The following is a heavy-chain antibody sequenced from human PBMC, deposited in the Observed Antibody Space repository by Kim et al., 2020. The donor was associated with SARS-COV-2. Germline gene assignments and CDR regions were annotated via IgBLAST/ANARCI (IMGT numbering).Heavy chain of an antibody. CDR1: GFTFSSYA. V-gene: IGHV3-64D*09. D-gene: IGHD3-10*01. J-gene: IGHJ6*02. CDR2: ISSNGGST. CDR3: VKGAYYGSGSSPGYYYGMDV. Sequence: GGSLRLSCSASGFTFSSYAMHWVRQAPGKGLEYVSAISSNGGSTYYADSVKGRFTISRDNSKNTLYLQMSSLRAEDTAVYYCVKGAYYGSGSSPGYYYGMDVWGQGTTVTVSS.